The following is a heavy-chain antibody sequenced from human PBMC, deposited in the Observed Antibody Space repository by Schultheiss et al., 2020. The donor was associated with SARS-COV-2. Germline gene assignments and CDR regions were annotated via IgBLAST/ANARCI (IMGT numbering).Heavy chain of an antibody. CDR2: IIPIFGTA. Sequence: ASVKVSCKASGYTFTSYYMHWVRQAPGQGLEWMGGIIPIFGTANYAQKLQGRVTMTTDTSTSTAYMELRSLRSDDTAVYYCARDQGDSNYYYYGMDVWGQGTTVTGSS. V-gene: IGHV1-18*04. D-gene: IGHD4-11*01. CDR1: GYTFTSYY. CDR3: ARDQGDSNYYYYGMDV. J-gene: IGHJ6*02.